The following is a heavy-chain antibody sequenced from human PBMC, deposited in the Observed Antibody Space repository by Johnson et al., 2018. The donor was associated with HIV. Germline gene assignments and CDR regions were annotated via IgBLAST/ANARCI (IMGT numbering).Heavy chain of an antibody. J-gene: IGHJ3*01. CDR1: GFTFSSYA. CDR2: VSAGGDNT. CDR3: ARSMRGAFDV. Sequence: VQLVESGGGVVQPGRSLRLSCAASGFTFSSYAMDWVRQTPGKGLAWVSAVSAGGDNTYYADSVECRFTISRDNSTNTLYLQMNSLRAEDTAVYYCARSMRGAFDVWGQGTMVTVSS. V-gene: IGHV3-23*04. D-gene: IGHD3-10*01.